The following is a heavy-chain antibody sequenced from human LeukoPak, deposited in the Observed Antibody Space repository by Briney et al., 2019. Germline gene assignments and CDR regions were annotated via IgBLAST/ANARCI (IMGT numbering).Heavy chain of an antibody. Sequence: GESLKISCKGSGYSFTSYWIGWVRQMPGKGLEWMGIIYPGDSDTRYSPSFQGQVTISADKSVSTAYLQWSSLKASDTAMYYCARRGAYCGGDCYTDYWGQGTLVTVSS. CDR1: GYSFTSYW. CDR2: IYPGDSDT. D-gene: IGHD2-21*01. J-gene: IGHJ4*02. V-gene: IGHV5-51*01. CDR3: ARRGAYCGGDCYTDY.